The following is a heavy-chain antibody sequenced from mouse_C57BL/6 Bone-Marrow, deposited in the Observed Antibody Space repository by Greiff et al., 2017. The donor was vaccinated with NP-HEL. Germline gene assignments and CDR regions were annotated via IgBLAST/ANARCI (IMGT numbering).Heavy chain of an antibody. V-gene: IGHV2-2*01. Sequence: QVQLQQSGPGLVQPSQSLSITCTVSGFSLTSYGVHWVRQSPGKGLEWLGVIWRGGSTDYNAAFITSMSTCKDNSKSQVFFKMNSLQADDTAIYYCARRGDGYYGGFAYWGQGTLVTVSA. CDR1: GFSLTSYG. J-gene: IGHJ3*01. CDR3: ARRGDGYYGGFAY. CDR2: IWRGGST. D-gene: IGHD2-3*01.